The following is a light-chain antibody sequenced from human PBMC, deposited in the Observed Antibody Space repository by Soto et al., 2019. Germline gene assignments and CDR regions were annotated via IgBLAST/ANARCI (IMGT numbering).Light chain of an antibody. CDR2: DVS. CDR1: SSDVGGYNY. CDR3: SSYTSSSPVV. J-gene: IGLJ2*01. Sequence: QSVLTQPASVSGSPGQSITISCTGTSSDVGGYNYVSWYQQHPGKAPKLMIYDVSNRPSGVSNRFSGSKSGNTASLTISGLRAEDEADYYCSSYTSSSPVVFGGGTKLTAL. V-gene: IGLV2-14*01.